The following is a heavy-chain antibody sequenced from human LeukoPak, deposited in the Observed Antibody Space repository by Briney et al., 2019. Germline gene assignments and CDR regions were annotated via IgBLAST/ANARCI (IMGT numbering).Heavy chain of an antibody. CDR1: GFTFSSYC. J-gene: IGHJ3*02. CDR2: ISYDGSNK. CDR3: AKDQPPYLWARSQGSAFDI. V-gene: IGHV3-30*18. D-gene: IGHD3-16*01. Sequence: PGGSLRLSCAASGFTFSSYCMHWVRQAPGKGLEWVALISYDGSNKTYADSVKGRFTISRDNSKNTLYLQMNSLRAEDTAVYYCAKDQPPYLWARSQGSAFDIWGQGTMVTVSS.